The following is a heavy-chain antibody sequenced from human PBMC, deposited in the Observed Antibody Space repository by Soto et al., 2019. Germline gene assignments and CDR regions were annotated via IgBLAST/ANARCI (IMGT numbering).Heavy chain of an antibody. CDR1: GYTFTSYY. V-gene: IGHV1-46*01. Sequence: QVQLVQSGAEVKKPGASVKVSCKASGYTFTSYYMHWVRQAPGQGLEWMGIINPSGGSTSYAPKFQVRGTMSRSTTTSRVDMELRSLRSEDTAVYYCARDSDRSSSFYGMDVSGQGTTVTVSS. D-gene: IGHD6-6*01. CDR2: INPSGGST. CDR3: ARDSDRSSSFYGMDV. J-gene: IGHJ6*02.